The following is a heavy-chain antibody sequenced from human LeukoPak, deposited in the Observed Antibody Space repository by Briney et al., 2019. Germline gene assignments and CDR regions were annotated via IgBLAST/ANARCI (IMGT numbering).Heavy chain of an antibody. CDR1: GFTFDDYA. D-gene: IGHD3-22*01. CDR2: ISWNSGSI. CDR3: APAPYYYDMTDDY. Sequence: GGSLRLSCAASGFTFDDYAMHWVRQAPGKGLEWVSGISWNSGSIGYADSVKGRFTISRDNAKNSLYLQMNGLRDEDTAVYYCAPAPYYYDMTDDYWGQGILVTVSS. V-gene: IGHV3-9*01. J-gene: IGHJ4*02.